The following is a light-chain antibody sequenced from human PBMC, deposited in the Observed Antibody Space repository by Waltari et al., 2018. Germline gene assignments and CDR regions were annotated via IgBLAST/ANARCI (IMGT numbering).Light chain of an antibody. V-gene: IGKV3-20*01. CDR1: QSVPRTY. J-gene: IGKJ3*01. CDR2: GGS. CDR3: QHYGSSPLFT. Sequence: EIVLTQSSDTLSLSPGETVTLSCRASQSVPRTYLAWYQQRHGQAPRLLIYGGSRRATGIPDRFSGRGSGIDFTLTISRLEPEDFAVYYCQHYGSSPLFTFGPGTRVDVK.